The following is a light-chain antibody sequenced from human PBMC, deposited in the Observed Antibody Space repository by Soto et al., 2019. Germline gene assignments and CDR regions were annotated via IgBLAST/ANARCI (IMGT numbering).Light chain of an antibody. CDR3: QHYLTSSIT. Sequence: ENVLTQSPATLSLSPGDTATLSCRATQSVSNYLAWYQQKLGQAPRLLIYDASKRATGIPARFSGSGSGTDFTLTISSLEPDDFAVYYCQHYLTSSITFGQGTRLEIK. J-gene: IGKJ5*01. CDR2: DAS. CDR1: QSVSNY. V-gene: IGKV3-11*01.